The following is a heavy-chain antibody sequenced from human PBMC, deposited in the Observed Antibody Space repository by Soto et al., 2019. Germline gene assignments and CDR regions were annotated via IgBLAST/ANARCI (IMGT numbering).Heavy chain of an antibody. CDR2: INHSGST. CDR1: GGSFSCHF. V-gene: IGHV4-34*01. Sequence: PAATLSLTCAVYGGSFSCHFWSGIRQPPGKGLEWIGEINHSGSTNFNASLKSRVTISVDTSKNQFSLKVNSLTAADTAVYYCARGISMIVEAQRDAPDKYYFDSWGQGTVVTVSS. CDR3: ARGISMIVEAQRDAPDKYYFDS. J-gene: IGHJ4*02. D-gene: IGHD3-22*01.